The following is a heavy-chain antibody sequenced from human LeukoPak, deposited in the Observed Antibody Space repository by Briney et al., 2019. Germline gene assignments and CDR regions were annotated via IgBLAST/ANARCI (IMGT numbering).Heavy chain of an antibody. D-gene: IGHD1-1*01. Sequence: SETLSPTCAVYGGSFSGYYWSWIRQPPGKGLEWIGEINHSGSTNYNPSLKSRVTISVDTSKNQFSLKLSSVTAADTAVYYCAKGTEIFDYWGQGTLVTVSS. CDR3: AKGTEIFDY. CDR1: GGSFSGYY. V-gene: IGHV4-34*01. J-gene: IGHJ4*02. CDR2: INHSGST.